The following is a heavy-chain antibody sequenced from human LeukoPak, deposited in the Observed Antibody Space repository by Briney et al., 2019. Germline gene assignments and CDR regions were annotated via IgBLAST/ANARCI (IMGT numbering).Heavy chain of an antibody. CDR1: GFTFSNFA. CDR3: ARGMSATSGYLELEY. D-gene: IGHD3-22*01. Sequence: PGGSLRLSCAASGFTFSNFAMNWVRRAPGKGLEWVSAISGSGGNTYSADSVKGRCTISRDNSLQTLFLHMNSLRAEDTAVYYCARGMSATSGYLELEYWGQGALVTVST. J-gene: IGHJ4*02. V-gene: IGHV3-23*01. CDR2: ISGSGGNT.